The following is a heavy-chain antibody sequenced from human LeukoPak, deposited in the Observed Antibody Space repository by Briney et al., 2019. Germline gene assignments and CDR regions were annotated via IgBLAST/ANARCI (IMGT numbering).Heavy chain of an antibody. J-gene: IGHJ4*02. CDR2: IKQDGSEK. Sequence: PGRSLRLSCAASGFTFSNYGMHWVRQAPGKGLEWVANIKQDGSEKYYVDSVKGRFTISRDNAKNSPYLQMNSLRAEDTAVYYCASSPPPYYYDSSGYYPDDYWGQGTLVTVSS. CDR3: ASSPPPYYYDSSGYYPDDY. CDR1: GFTFSNYG. V-gene: IGHV3-7*01. D-gene: IGHD3-22*01.